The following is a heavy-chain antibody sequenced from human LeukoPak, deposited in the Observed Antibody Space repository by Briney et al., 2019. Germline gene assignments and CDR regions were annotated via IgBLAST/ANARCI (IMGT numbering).Heavy chain of an antibody. J-gene: IGHJ4*02. V-gene: IGHV3-33*06. CDR3: AKDAQRGFDYSNSLEY. D-gene: IGHD4-11*01. Sequence: GRSLRLSCAASGFTYSHYGMHWVRQAPGKGLERVAVIWSDATEKYYGDAVKGRFTISRDNSRNTLYLQMNSLRVEDTAVYYCAKDAQRGFDYSNSLEYWGQGTLVTVSS. CDR1: GFTYSHYG. CDR2: IWSDATEK.